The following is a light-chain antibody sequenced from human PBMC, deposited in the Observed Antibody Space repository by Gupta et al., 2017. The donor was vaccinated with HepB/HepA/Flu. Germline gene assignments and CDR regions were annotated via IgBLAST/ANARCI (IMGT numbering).Light chain of an antibody. V-gene: IGKV3-15*01. CDR2: DAS. J-gene: IGKJ3*01. Sequence: IVMKQSPVTLSVSPGERATLSCTASQSVSSSVAWYQQKPGQSPRLLIYDASTRVASIPDRFSGSGSGTEFTLTINSLQSADFAVYFCQQYYQWPSFTFGPGTTVNLK. CDR3: QQYYQWPSFT. CDR1: QSVSSS.